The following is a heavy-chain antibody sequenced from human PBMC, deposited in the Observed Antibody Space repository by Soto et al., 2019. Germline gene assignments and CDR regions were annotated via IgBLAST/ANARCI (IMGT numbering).Heavy chain of an antibody. CDR2: IWYDGSNK. D-gene: IGHD3-22*01. CDR3: ARDPGESYYDSSGYQDDAFDI. J-gene: IGHJ3*02. Sequence: TGGSLRLSCAASGFTFSSYGMHWVRQAPGKGLEWVAVIWYDGSNKYYADSVKGRFTISRDNSKNTLYLQMNSLRAEDTAVYYCARDPGESYYDSSGYQDDAFDIWGQGTMVTVSS. CDR1: GFTFSSYG. V-gene: IGHV3-33*01.